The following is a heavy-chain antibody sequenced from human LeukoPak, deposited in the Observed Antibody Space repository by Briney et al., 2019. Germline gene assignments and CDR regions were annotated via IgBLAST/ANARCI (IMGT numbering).Heavy chain of an antibody. CDR3: ARGYSGSSQPFEY. Sequence: PGGSLRLSCAASGFTFDDYGMSWVRQAPGKGLEWVSGINWNGDSTGYADSVKGRFTISRDNAKNSLYLQMNSLRAEDTAVYYCARGYSGSSQPFEYWGQGTPVTVSS. V-gene: IGHV3-20*04. D-gene: IGHD6-6*01. CDR1: GFTFDDYG. CDR2: INWNGDST. J-gene: IGHJ4*02.